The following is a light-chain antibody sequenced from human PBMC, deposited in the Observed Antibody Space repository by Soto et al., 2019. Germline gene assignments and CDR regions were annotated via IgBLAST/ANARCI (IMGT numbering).Light chain of an antibody. Sequence: DIKMTQSPSTLSASVGDRVTITCRASQSISSWLAWYQQKPGKAPKLLMRSASTLERGVPSRFSGSGSRTDFTLTITNLQPDDFATYYCQQSLSMPLTFGHGTRLEI. CDR3: QQSLSMPLT. J-gene: IGKJ5*01. V-gene: IGKV1-5*01. CDR2: SAS. CDR1: QSISSW.